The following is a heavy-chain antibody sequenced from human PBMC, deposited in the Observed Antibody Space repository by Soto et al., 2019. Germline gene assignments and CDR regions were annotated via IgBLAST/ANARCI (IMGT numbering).Heavy chain of an antibody. CDR1: GFTFSNAW. D-gene: IGHD4-17*01. CDR3: TTEHPDYGDYAYYYYGMDV. J-gene: IGHJ6*02. Sequence: GGSLRLSCAASGFTFSNAWMNWVRQAPGKGLEWVGRIKSKTDGGTTDYAAPVKGRFTISRDDSKNTLYLQMNSLKTEDTAVYYCTTEHPDYGDYAYYYYGMDVWGQGTTVTVSS. V-gene: IGHV3-15*07. CDR2: IKSKTDGGTT.